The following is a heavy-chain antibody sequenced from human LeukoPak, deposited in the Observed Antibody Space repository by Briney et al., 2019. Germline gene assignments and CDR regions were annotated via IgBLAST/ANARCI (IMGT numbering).Heavy chain of an antibody. D-gene: IGHD6-6*01. V-gene: IGHV4-39*07. Sequence: SETLSLTCTVSGGSISSSSYYWGWIRQPPGKGLEWIGSIYYSGSTYYNPSLKSRVTISVDTSKNQFSLKLSSVTAADTAVYYCARGRARIAARRVTEYFQHWGQGTLVTVSS. CDR3: ARGRARIAARRVTEYFQH. J-gene: IGHJ1*01. CDR1: GGSISSSSYY. CDR2: IYYSGST.